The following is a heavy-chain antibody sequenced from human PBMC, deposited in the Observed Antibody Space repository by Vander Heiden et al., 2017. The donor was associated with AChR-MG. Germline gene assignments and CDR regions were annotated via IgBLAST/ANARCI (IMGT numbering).Heavy chain of an antibody. Sequence: QLQLQESGPGLVKPSETLSLTCTVSGGSISSSSYYWGWIRQPPGKGLEWIGSIYYSGSTYYNPSLKSRVTISVDTSKNQFSLKLSSVTAADTAVYYCARLGGSGKGYYYGMDVWGQGTTVTVSS. CDR3: ARLGGSGKGYYYGMDV. J-gene: IGHJ6*02. CDR1: GGSISSSSYY. V-gene: IGHV4-39*01. D-gene: IGHD3-10*01. CDR2: IYYSGST.